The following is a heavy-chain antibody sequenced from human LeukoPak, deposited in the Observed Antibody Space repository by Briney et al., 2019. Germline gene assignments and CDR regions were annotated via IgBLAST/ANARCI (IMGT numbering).Heavy chain of an antibody. D-gene: IGHD2-8*01. CDR3: AKDRCSNGVGCYYYYMDV. CDR2: IRYDGSNK. J-gene: IGHJ6*03. V-gene: IGHV3-30*02. CDR1: GFTFSNAW. Sequence: GGSLRLSCAASGFTFSNAWMSWVRQAPGKGLEWVAFIRYDGSNKYYADSVKGRFSISRDSSKNILYLQMNSLRAEDTAVYYCAKDRCSNGVGCYYYYMDVWGKGTTVTISS.